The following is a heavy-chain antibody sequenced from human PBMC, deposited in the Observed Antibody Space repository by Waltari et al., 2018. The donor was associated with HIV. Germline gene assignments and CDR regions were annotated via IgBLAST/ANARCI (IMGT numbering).Heavy chain of an antibody. D-gene: IGHD3-16*01. CDR2: VYYTGTT. Sequence: QVQVQESGPGLVKPSETLSLTCTVSGDSISSYYWSWIRQPPGKGLAWVVYVYYTGTTHYNPSLKSRVTRSLDTSKKEFFLRLTSVTAADTAVYYCARVGAASRNYFYYGVDVWGQGSTVTVSS. V-gene: IGHV4-59*01. J-gene: IGHJ6*02. CDR1: GDSISSYY. CDR3: ARVGAASRNYFYYGVDV.